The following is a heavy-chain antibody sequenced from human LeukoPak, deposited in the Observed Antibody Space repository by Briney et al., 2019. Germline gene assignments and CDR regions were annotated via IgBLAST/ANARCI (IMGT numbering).Heavy chain of an antibody. D-gene: IGHD3-10*01. CDR2: INPKSGST. Sequence: ASVKVSCKASGYTFTDYYIHWVRQAPGQGLEWLGWINPKSGSTNYAQKFQGRVTMTRDTSITTAYLELSSLRSDDTAVFYCARDEGAYYGLGSYDSPEYWGQGTLVTVSP. CDR1: GYTFTDYY. J-gene: IGHJ4*02. CDR3: ARDEGAYYGLGSYDSPEY. V-gene: IGHV1-2*02.